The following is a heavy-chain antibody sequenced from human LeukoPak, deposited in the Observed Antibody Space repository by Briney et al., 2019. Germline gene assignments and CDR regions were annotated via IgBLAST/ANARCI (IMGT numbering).Heavy chain of an antibody. J-gene: IGHJ4*02. CDR1: GFTFSDSA. Sequence: GGSLRLSCAASGFTFSDSAMHWVRQASWKGLEWVGRIRTKRNNYATAYAASVRGRFTISRDDSKNTAFLQMSSLKTEDTAVYYCTGRDDYGDYWGQGIVVTVSS. CDR2: IRTKRNNYAT. CDR3: TGRDDYGDY. V-gene: IGHV3-73*01.